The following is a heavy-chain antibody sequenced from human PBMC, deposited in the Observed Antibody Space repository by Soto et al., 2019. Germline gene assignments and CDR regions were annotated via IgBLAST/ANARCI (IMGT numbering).Heavy chain of an antibody. J-gene: IGHJ5*02. CDR1: GGSMTSYY. CDR2: VYSSGGT. D-gene: IGHD3-3*02. V-gene: IGHV4-4*07. Sequence: TTETLSLTCTVSGGSMTSYYWTWIRQPAGKGLEWIGRVYSSGGTHYNPSLKSRVTISLDTSKNQFSLRLLSVTDADTAVYFCARGQTFSDWCDRWGQGTLVNVS. CDR3: ARGQTFSDWCDR.